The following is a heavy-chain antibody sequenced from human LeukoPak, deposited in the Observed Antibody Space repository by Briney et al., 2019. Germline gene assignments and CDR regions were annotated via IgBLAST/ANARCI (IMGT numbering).Heavy chain of an antibody. J-gene: IGHJ3*02. D-gene: IGHD3-10*01. CDR2: INHSGST. Sequence: SETLSLTCAVYGGSFSGYYWSWIRQPPGKGLEWIGEINHSGSTNYNPSLKSRVTISVDTSKNQFSLKLSSVTAADTAVYYCARGSSTRNYYGSGSYYKLFRAFDIWGQGTMVTVSS. V-gene: IGHV4-34*01. CDR3: ARGSSTRNYYGSGSYYKLFRAFDI. CDR1: GGSFSGYY.